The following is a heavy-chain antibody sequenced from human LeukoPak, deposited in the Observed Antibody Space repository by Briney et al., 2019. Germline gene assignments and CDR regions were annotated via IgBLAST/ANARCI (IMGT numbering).Heavy chain of an antibody. CDR2: IHYSGST. J-gene: IGHJ6*02. V-gene: IGHV4-59*11. CDR1: GGSISSHY. Sequence: PSETLSLTCTVSGGSISSHYWNWIRQPPGRGLEWIGNIHYSGSTNCNPSLKSRVTISVDTSTNQSSLRLSSVTAADTAVYYCARDRDGYNLEGMDVWGQGTTVTVSS. D-gene: IGHD5-24*01. CDR3: ARDRDGYNLEGMDV.